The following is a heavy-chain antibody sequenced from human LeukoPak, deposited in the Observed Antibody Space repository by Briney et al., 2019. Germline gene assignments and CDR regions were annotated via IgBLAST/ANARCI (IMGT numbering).Heavy chain of an antibody. Sequence: GESLKISCKGSGYSFTSYWIGWVRQMPGKGLEWMGIIYPGDSDTRYSPSFQGQVTISADKSISTAYLQWSSLKASDTAMYYCARAFHSFRGVKKNWFDPWGQGTLVTVSS. CDR1: GYSFTSYW. V-gene: IGHV5-51*01. J-gene: IGHJ5*02. D-gene: IGHD3-10*01. CDR3: ARAFHSFRGVKKNWFDP. CDR2: IYPGDSDT.